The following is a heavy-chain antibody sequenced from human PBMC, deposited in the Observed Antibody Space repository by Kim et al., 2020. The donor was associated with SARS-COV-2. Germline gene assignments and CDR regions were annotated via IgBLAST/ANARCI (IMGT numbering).Heavy chain of an antibody. D-gene: IGHD3-10*01. J-gene: IGHJ4*02. Sequence: GGSLRLSCAASGFTFSNYWMSWVRQTPGKRLECVANIKQDGSEKYYVDSVKGRFTISRDNANNSLYLQMDSLRAEDTAVYYCARIRGLDYWGQGTLVTVSS. CDR3: ARIRGLDY. CDR1: GFTFSNYW. CDR2: IKQDGSEK. V-gene: IGHV3-7*03.